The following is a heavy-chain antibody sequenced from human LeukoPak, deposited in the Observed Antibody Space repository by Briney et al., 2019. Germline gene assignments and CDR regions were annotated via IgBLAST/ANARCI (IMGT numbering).Heavy chain of an antibody. V-gene: IGHV3-7*01. CDR3: ATHGYSELRYFDWSTNE. Sequence: GGSLRLSCVVSGFTFSSHWMSWVRQAPGKGLEWVANIKEDGSEKYYVDSVKGRFIISRDNAKKSLYLQMDSPRAEDTAVYYCATHGYSELRYFDWSTNEWGQGTLVTVSS. CDR2: IKEDGSEK. D-gene: IGHD3-9*01. CDR1: GFTFSSHW. J-gene: IGHJ4*02.